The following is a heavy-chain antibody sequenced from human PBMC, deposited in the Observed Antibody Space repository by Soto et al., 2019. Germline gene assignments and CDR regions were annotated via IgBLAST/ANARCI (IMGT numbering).Heavy chain of an antibody. Sequence: QEHLVQSGAEVHEPGSSVKVSCRASGGIGSNYAISWVRQAPGQGLEWMGGIVPKFGTANYAQSFKGRVTISVDNATNAVYMDVTSLTAQDTDIYYCAREMASGYARTWFDTWGQGTLVTVYS. D-gene: IGHD5-18*01. V-gene: IGHV1-69*06. CDR2: IVPKFGTA. CDR1: GGIGSNYA. CDR3: AREMASGYARTWFDT. J-gene: IGHJ5*02.